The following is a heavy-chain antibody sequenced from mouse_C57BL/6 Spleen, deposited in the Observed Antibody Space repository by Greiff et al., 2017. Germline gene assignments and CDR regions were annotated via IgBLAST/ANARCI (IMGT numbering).Heavy chain of an antibody. CDR3: ARAYSGTAYYFDY. CDR2: INPYNGDT. J-gene: IGHJ2*01. CDR1: GYSFTGYF. D-gene: IGHD2-10*01. V-gene: IGHV1-20*01. Sequence: EVMLVESGPELVKPGDSVKISCKASGYSFTGYFMNWVMQSHGKSLEWIGRINPYNGDTFYNQKFKGKATLPVDKSSSTAHMELRSLTSEDSAVYYCARAYSGTAYYFDYWGQGTTLTVSS.